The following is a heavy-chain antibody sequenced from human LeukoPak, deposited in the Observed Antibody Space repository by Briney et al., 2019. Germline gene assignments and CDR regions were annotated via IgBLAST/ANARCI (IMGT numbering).Heavy chain of an antibody. Sequence: GRSLRLSCAASGFTFDDYAMHWVRQAPGKGLEWVSGISWNSGSIGYADSVKGRFTISRDNAKNSLYLQMNSLRAEDTAVYYCASQWIQLWSPHYGMDVWGQGTTVTVSS. CDR3: ASQWIQLWSPHYGMDV. J-gene: IGHJ6*02. V-gene: IGHV3-9*01. CDR2: ISWNSGSI. CDR1: GFTFDDYA. D-gene: IGHD5-18*01.